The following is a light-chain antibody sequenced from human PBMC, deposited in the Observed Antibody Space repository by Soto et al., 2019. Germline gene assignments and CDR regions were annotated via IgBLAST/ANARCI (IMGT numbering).Light chain of an antibody. CDR2: QAS. J-gene: IGKJ1*01. Sequence: IQMTQFPSTLSASVGDRVTITCQASQSISGWLAWYQQQPGKAPKLLIYQASTLETGVPSRFSGSGSGTEFTLTINNLQPDDFAIYFCQQYNTYSPPFGQGTKVEIK. CDR3: QQYNTYSPP. CDR1: QSISGW. V-gene: IGKV1-5*03.